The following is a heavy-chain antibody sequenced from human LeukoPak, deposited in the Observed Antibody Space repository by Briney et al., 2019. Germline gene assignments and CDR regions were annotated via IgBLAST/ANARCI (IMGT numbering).Heavy chain of an antibody. Sequence: SETLSLTCTVSAGAITRTSYFWGWIRQSPGKGLEWIGSIYYSGTTYYNPSLKSRVTISVDTSKNEFSLHLNSMTAADTAVYYCASLGPYSSTWYGDYWGQGIQVTASS. V-gene: IGHV4-39*01. J-gene: IGHJ4*02. CDR2: IYYSGTT. CDR3: ASLGPYSSTWYGDY. D-gene: IGHD6-13*01. CDR1: AGAITRTSYF.